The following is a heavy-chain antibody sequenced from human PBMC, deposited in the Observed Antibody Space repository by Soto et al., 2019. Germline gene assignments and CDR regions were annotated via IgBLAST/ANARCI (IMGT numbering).Heavy chain of an antibody. V-gene: IGHV3-23*01. J-gene: IGHJ2*01. CDR3: AKTIMRGSRYWYFAL. D-gene: IGHD5-18*01. CDR1: GFTFSSYA. Sequence: EVQLLDSGGGLVQPGGSLRLSCAASGFTFSSYAMTWVRQAPGKGLEWVSAISASGGSPYYADSVKGRFTISRDNSQSTLYLQMNSLRAEDTAVYYCAKTIMRGSRYWYFALWGRGTLVTVSS. CDR2: ISASGGSP.